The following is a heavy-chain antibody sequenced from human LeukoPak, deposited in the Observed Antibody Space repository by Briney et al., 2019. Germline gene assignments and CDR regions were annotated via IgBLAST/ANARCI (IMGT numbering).Heavy chain of an antibody. CDR2: IYTSGST. D-gene: IGHD3-22*01. J-gene: IGHJ6*03. V-gene: IGHV4-4*07. CDR3: ARVGDYDSSGYYDYYYYYMDV. Sequence: SETLSLTCTVSGGSISSYYWSWIRQPAGKGLEWIGRIYTSGSTNYNPSLKSRVTMSVDTSKNQFPLKLSSVTAADTAVYYCARVGDYDSSGYYDYYYYYMDVWGKGTTVTVSS. CDR1: GGSISSYY.